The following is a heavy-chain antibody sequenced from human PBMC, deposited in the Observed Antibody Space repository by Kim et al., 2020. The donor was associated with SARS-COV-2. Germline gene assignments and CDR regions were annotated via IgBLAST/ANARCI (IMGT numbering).Heavy chain of an antibody. CDR3: ARNGWSVAEEAFDI. J-gene: IGHJ3*02. V-gene: IGHV3-53*01. D-gene: IGHD6-19*01. Sequence: AAAWEGAFTLSRDNSKNPLYLQINSLRAEDTAVYYCARNGWSVAEEAFDIWGQGPMVTVSS.